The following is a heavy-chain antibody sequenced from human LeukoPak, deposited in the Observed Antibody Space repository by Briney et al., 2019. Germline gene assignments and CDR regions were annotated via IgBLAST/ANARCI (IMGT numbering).Heavy chain of an antibody. CDR1: GGSISSYY. CDR2: IYYSGST. Sequence: SVTLSLTCTVSGGSISSYYWSWIRQPPGKGLEWIGYIYYSGSTNYNPSLKSRVTISVDTSKNQFSLKLSSVTAADTAVYYCARDKKVATPYYWYSMDVWGKGTTVTVSS. V-gene: IGHV4-59*01. J-gene: IGHJ6*03. CDR3: ARDKKVATPYYWYSMDV. D-gene: IGHD5-12*01.